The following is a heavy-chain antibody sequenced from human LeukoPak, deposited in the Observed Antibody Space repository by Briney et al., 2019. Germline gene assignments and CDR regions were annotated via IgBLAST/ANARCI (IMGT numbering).Heavy chain of an antibody. Sequence: SETLSLTCTVSGGSISSYYWSWIRQPPGKGLEWIGYIYYSGSTYYNPSLKSRVTISVDTSKNQFSLKLSSVTAADTAVYYCARPTRDGYDYWGQGTLVTVSS. CDR1: GGSISSYY. CDR3: ARPTRDGYDY. D-gene: IGHD5-24*01. CDR2: IYYSGST. V-gene: IGHV4-59*08. J-gene: IGHJ4*02.